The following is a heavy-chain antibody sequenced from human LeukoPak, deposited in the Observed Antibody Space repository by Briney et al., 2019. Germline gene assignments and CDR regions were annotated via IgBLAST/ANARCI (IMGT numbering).Heavy chain of an antibody. J-gene: IGHJ4*02. Sequence: GGSLRLSSAASGFTFSSYSMNWVRQAPGKGLEWVSSISGSSSYIYYADSVKGRFTISRDNAKNSLYLQMNSLRAEDTAVYYCASGVVSGSYSIFDYWGQGTLVTVSS. D-gene: IGHD1-26*01. CDR3: ASGVVSGSYSIFDY. CDR1: GFTFSSYS. V-gene: IGHV3-21*01. CDR2: ISGSSSYI.